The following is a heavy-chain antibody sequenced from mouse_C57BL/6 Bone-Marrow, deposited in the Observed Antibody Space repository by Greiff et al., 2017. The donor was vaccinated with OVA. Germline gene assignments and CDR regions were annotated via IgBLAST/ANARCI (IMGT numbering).Heavy chain of an antibody. Sequence: VQLQQPGAELVRPGSSVKLSCKASGYTFTSYWMHWVKQRPIQGLEWIGNIDPSDSETHYNQKFKDKATLTVDKSSSTAYMQLSSLTSEDSAVYYCARSGYYYWFAYWGQGTLVTVS. D-gene: IGHD1-1*01. CDR2: IDPSDSET. CDR1: GYTFTSYW. CDR3: ARSGYYYWFAY. J-gene: IGHJ3*01. V-gene: IGHV1-52*01.